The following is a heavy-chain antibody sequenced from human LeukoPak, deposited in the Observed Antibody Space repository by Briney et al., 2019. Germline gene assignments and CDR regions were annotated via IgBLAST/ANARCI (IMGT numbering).Heavy chain of an antibody. CDR3: ARDTDFWSGTRLNWFDP. J-gene: IGHJ5*02. CDR2: INPNSGGT. V-gene: IGHV1-2*02. Sequence: ASVKVSCKASGYTFTGYYMHWVRQAPGQGLEWMGWINPNSGGTNYAQKFQGRVTMTRDTSISTAYMELSRLRSDDTAVYYCARDTDFWSGTRLNWFDPWGQGTLVTVSS. D-gene: IGHD3-3*01. CDR1: GYTFTGYY.